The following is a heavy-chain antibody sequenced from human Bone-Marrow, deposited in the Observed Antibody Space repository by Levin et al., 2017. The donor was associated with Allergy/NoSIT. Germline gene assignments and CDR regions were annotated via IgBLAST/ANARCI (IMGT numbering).Heavy chain of an antibody. V-gene: IGHV4-39*07. CDR2: IYYDGSA. CDR3: AGEPNSPYYYHYGLDI. Sequence: SQTLSLPCTVSGGSIRRASYYWAWIRQPPGKGLEWLGSIYYDGSAYYNPSLTTRLTISVDTSKKQFSLRLNSVTAADTAVYYCAGEPNSPYYYHYGLDIWGQGTTVTVSS. J-gene: IGHJ6*02. CDR1: GGSIRRASYY. D-gene: IGHD2/OR15-2a*01.